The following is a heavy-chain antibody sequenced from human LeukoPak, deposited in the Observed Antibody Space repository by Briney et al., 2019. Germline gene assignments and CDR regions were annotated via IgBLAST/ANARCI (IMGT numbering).Heavy chain of an antibody. Sequence: ASVKVSFKASGGTFSSYAISWVRQAPGQGLEWMGRIIPILGIANYAQKFQGRVTITADKSTSTAYMELSSLRSEDTAVYYCNTGATVETFDIWGQGTMVTVSS. CDR2: IIPILGIA. J-gene: IGHJ3*02. D-gene: IGHD1-26*01. CDR1: GGTFSSYA. V-gene: IGHV1-69*04. CDR3: NTGATVETFDI.